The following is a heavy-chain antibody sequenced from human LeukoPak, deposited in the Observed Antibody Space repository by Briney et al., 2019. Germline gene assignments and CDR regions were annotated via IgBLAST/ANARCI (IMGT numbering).Heavy chain of an antibody. D-gene: IGHD3-22*01. CDR1: GFTFSDYY. Sequence: GGSLRLSCAASGFTFSDYYMSWIRQAPGKGLEWVSYISSSGSTIYYADSVKGRFTISRDNAKNSLYLQMNSLRAEDTAVYYCARLQTVGWYYDSSGYYDYWGQGTLVTVSS. V-gene: IGHV3-11*01. CDR2: ISSSGSTI. J-gene: IGHJ4*02. CDR3: ARLQTVGWYYDSSGYYDY.